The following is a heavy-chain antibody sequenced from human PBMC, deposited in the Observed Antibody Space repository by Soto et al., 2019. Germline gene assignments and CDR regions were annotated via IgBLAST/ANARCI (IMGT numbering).Heavy chain of an antibody. CDR2: IYYNGST. CDR3: ARATVGYYYYMDV. V-gene: IGHV4-61*08. D-gene: IGHD4-17*01. CDR1: GGSISSGGYY. J-gene: IGHJ6*03. Sequence: SETLSLTCSVSGGSISSGGYYWNWIRQHPGKGLEWIGYIYYNGSTNYNPSLKSRVTISVDTSKIQFSLKLSSVTAADTAVYYCARATVGYYYYMDVWGKGTTVTVSS.